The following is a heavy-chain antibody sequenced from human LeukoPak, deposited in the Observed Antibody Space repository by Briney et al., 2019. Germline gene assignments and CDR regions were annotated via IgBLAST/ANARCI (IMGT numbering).Heavy chain of an antibody. CDR3: ARYSNSNWFDP. D-gene: IGHD4-11*01. CDR1: GGSISSSSYY. J-gene: IGHJ5*02. V-gene: IGHV4-39*01. CDR2: IYYSGST. Sequence: SSETLSLTCTVSGGSISSSSYYWGWIRQPPGKGLEWIGSIYYSGSTYYNPSLKSRVTISVDTSKNQFSLKLSSVTAADTAVYYCARYSNSNWFDPWGQGTLVTVSS.